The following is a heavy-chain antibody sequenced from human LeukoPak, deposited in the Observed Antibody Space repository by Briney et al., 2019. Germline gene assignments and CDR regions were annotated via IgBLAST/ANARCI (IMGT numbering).Heavy chain of an antibody. J-gene: IGHJ6*02. Sequence: GGSLRLSCALSGFTFDNYSMHWVRQAPGKGLEWVSLVSADGTRTSYADSVKGRFTISRDNSKNSLYLQMNSLRTEDTALYYCAKDPDYGGNSRYGMDVWGQGTTVTVSS. CDR3: AKDPDYGGNSRYGMDV. V-gene: IGHV3-43*02. D-gene: IGHD4-23*01. CDR2: VSADGTRT. CDR1: GFTFDNYS.